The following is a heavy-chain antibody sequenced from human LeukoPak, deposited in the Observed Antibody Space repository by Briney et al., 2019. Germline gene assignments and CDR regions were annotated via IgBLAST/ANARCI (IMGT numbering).Heavy chain of an antibody. Sequence: GGSLRLSCATSGFTFTTFWMSWVRQAPGKGLEWVANIKQDGSERYYVDSVKGRFTISRDNAKNSLYLQMNSLRAEDTGVYYCAGSGWQVYLDYWGQGALVTVSS. J-gene: IGHJ4*02. D-gene: IGHD6-19*01. CDR2: IKQDGSER. CDR3: AGSGWQVYLDY. CDR1: GFTFTTFW. V-gene: IGHV3-7*01.